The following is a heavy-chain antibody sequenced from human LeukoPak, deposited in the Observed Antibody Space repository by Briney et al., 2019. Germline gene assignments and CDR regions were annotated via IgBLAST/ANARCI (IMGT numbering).Heavy chain of an antibody. CDR1: GFTFGNYA. CDR3: AKGRDGYNADFDY. CDR2: ISDSGGST. D-gene: IGHD5-24*01. Sequence: PGGSLRLSCAASGFTFGNYAMNWVRQAPGKGLEWVSSISDSGGSTYYADSVEGRFTISRDNSKNTLYLQMNSLRAEDTAVYYCAKGRDGYNADFDYWGQGTLVTVSS. J-gene: IGHJ4*02. V-gene: IGHV3-23*01.